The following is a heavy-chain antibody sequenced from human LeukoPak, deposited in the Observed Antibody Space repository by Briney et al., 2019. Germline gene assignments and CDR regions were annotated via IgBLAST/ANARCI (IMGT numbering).Heavy chain of an antibody. D-gene: IGHD1-26*01. CDR1: GGSISSGDYY. J-gene: IGHJ4*02. Sequence: SQTLSLTCTVSGGSISSGDYYWSWIRQPPGKGLEWIGYMYYSWSTYYNPSLKSRVTISVDTSKNQYSLKLSSVTAADTAVYYCVRRMVGAIRPFDYWGQGTLVTVSS. CDR3: VRRMVGAIRPFDY. V-gene: IGHV4-30-4*01. CDR2: MYYSWST.